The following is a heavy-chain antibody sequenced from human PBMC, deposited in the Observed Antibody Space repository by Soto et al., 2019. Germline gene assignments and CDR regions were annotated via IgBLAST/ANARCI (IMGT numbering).Heavy chain of an antibody. J-gene: IGHJ6*03. CDR3: ARLAYYYYYMDV. CDR1: GDSISSSSYH. V-gene: IGHV4-39*01. CDR2: IYYSGST. Sequence: SETLSLTCTVSGDSISSSSYHWGWIRQPPGKGLEWIGSIYYSGSTYYNPSLKSRVTISVDTSKNQFSLKLSSVTAADTAVYYCARLAYYYYYMDVWGKGTTVTASS.